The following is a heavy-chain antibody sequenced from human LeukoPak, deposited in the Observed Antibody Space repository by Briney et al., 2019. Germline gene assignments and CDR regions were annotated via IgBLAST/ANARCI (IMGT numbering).Heavy chain of an antibody. CDR3: ARPSRRGVIAILNY. D-gene: IGHD2-21*01. Sequence: SVKVSCKASGGTFSSYTISWVRQAPGQGLERMGRIIPILGIASYAQKFQGRVTITADKSTSTAYMELSSLRSEDTAVYYCARPSRRGVIAILNYWGQGTLVTVSS. CDR2: IIPILGIA. J-gene: IGHJ4*02. V-gene: IGHV1-69*02. CDR1: GGTFSSYT.